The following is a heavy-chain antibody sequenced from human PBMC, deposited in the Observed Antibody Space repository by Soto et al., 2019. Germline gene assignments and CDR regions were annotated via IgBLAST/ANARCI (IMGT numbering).Heavy chain of an antibody. J-gene: IGHJ4*02. CDR3: ARDISSGYYPFFDY. D-gene: IGHD3-22*01. Sequence: ASVKVSCKASGYTFTGYYMHWVRQAPGQGLEWMGWINPNSGGTNYAQKFQGWVTMTRDTSISTAYMELSRLRSDDTAVYYWARDISSGYYPFFDYWGQGTLVPVSS. CDR1: GYTFTGYY. V-gene: IGHV1-2*04. CDR2: INPNSGGT.